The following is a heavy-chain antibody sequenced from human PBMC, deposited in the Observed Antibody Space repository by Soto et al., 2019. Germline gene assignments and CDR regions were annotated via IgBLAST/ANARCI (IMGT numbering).Heavy chain of an antibody. J-gene: IGHJ4*02. CDR1: GFTFSSYS. V-gene: IGHV3-21*01. Sequence: GGSLRLSCAASGFTFSSYSMNWVRQAPGKGLEWVSSISSSSSYIYYADSVKGRFTISRDNAKNSLYLQMNSLRAEDTAVYYCARDSQLYDFWSGYYRANYFDYWGQGTLATVSS. CDR3: ARDSQLYDFWSGYYRANYFDY. D-gene: IGHD3-3*01. CDR2: ISSSSSYI.